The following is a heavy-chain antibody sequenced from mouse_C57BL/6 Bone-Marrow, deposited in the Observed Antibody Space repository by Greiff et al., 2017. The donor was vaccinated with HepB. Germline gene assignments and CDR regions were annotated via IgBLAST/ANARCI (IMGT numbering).Heavy chain of an antibody. D-gene: IGHD1-1*01. J-gene: IGHJ1*03. CDR2: IRSKSSNYAT. Sequence: EAGGGLVQPKGSLTLSCAASGFTFNTYAMHWVRQAPGKGLEWVARIRSKSSNYATYYADSVKDRFTISRDDSQSMLYLQMNNLKTEDTAMYYCVRDPYYYGSSYVGWYFDVWGTGTTVTVSS. CDR1: GFTFNTYA. V-gene: IGHV10-3*01. CDR3: VRDPYYYGSSYVGWYFDV.